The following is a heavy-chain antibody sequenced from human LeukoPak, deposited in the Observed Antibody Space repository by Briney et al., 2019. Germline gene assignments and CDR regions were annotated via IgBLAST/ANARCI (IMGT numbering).Heavy chain of an antibody. CDR1: GGSFSGYY. D-gene: IGHD5-18*01. V-gene: IGHV4-34*01. CDR2: VNHSGST. J-gene: IGHJ3*02. CDR3: ARDHVEYNYGFTHRAASDI. Sequence: SETLSLTCAVYGGSFSGYYWSWIRQPPGKGLEWIGEVNHSGSTNYNPSLKSRVTISVDTSKNQFSLKLSSVTAADTAVYYCARDHVEYNYGFTHRAASDIWGQGTVVTVSS.